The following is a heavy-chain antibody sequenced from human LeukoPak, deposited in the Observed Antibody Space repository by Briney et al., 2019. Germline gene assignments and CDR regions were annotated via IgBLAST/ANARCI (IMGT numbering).Heavy chain of an antibody. CDR3: ARGSIAAAAGHFDY. D-gene: IGHD6-13*01. CDR2: IIPIFGIA. V-gene: IGHV1-69*04. CDR1: GGTFSSYA. Sequence: SVKVSCKASGGTFSSYAISWVRQAPGQGLEWMGRIIPIFGIANYAQKFQGRVTITADKSTSTAYMELSSPRSEDTAVYYCARGSIAAAAGHFDYWGQGTLVTVSS. J-gene: IGHJ4*02.